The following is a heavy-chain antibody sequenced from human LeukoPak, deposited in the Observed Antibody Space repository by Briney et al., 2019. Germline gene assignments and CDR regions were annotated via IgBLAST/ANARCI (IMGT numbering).Heavy chain of an antibody. D-gene: IGHD2-15*01. Sequence: SETLSLTCTVSGGSISSYYWSWIRQPPGKGLEWIGYIYYSGSTNYNPSLKSRVTISVDTSKNQFSLKLSSVTAADTAVYYCGRGPKAGGPHHDMDVWGRGTTVTVS. CDR1: GGSISSYY. CDR3: GRGPKAGGPHHDMDV. J-gene: IGHJ6*02. V-gene: IGHV4-59*01. CDR2: IYYSGST.